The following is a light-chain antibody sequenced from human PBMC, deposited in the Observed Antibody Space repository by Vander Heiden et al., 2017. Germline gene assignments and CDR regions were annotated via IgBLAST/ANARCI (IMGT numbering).Light chain of an antibody. J-gene: IGKJ3*01. CDR2: AAS. V-gene: IGKV1-12*02. CDR3: QQVHSFPST. CDR1: QDISVW. Sequence: DIQMTQSPSFVSASVGDRVTITCRASQDISVWLAWYQHKPGRAPKLLFSAASTLLSGVPRRFSAFGSGTEFTLIINNLEPEDFATYYCQQVHSFPSTFGPGTKVAIK.